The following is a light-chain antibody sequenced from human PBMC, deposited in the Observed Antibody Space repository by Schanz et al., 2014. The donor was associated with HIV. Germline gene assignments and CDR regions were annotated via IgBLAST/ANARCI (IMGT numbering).Light chain of an antibody. CDR3: RHHVSYLWT. CDR1: QNIGTS. V-gene: IGKV1-5*03. J-gene: IGKJ1*01. Sequence: DIQMTQSPSSVSASVGDRVTITCRASQNIGTSLAWYQQRPGTAPKLLIYRASGLERGVPSTFRGSGSGTDFTLTISSLQPDDFATYYCRHHVSYLWTFGQGTKVEMK. CDR2: RAS.